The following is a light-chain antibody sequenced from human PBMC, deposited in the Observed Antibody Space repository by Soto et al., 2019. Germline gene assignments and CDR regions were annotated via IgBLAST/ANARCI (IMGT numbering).Light chain of an antibody. V-gene: IGLV2-8*01. J-gene: IGLJ2*01. CDR1: SSDVGGYNY. CDR3: SSYAGSSTWV. CDR2: EVS. Sequence: QSAPTQPASASGSAGESATISCTGTSSDVGGYNYVSWYQQYPGKAPKLMIYEVSKRPSGVPDRFSGSKSGNTASLTVSGLQAEDEADYYCSSYAGSSTWVFGGGTKVTV.